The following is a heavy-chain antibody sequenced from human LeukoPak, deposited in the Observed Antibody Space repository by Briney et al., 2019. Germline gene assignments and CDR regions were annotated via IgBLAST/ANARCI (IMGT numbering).Heavy chain of an antibody. CDR2: IYTSGST. Sequence: SQTLSLTCTVSGGSISSGSYYWSWIRQPGGKGLEWIGRIYTSGSTNYNPSLKSRVTTSVDTSKNQFSLKLSSVTAADTAVYYCARRPRGVIIKTWFDSWGQGTLVTVSS. V-gene: IGHV4-61*02. CDR3: ARRPRGVIIKTWFDS. CDR1: GGSISSGSYY. D-gene: IGHD3-10*01. J-gene: IGHJ5*01.